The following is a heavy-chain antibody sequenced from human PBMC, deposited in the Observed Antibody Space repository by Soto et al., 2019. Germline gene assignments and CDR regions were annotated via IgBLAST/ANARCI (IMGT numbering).Heavy chain of an antibody. CDR1: GYSFTSYW. CDR3: ARSSNNDILTGYPTYWYFDL. D-gene: IGHD3-9*01. Sequence: GESLKISCKGSGYSFTSYWIGWVRQMPGKGLEWMGIIYPGDSDTRYSPPFQGQVTISADKSISTAYPQWSSLKASDTAMYYCARSSNNDILTGYPTYWYFDLWGRGTLVTVSS. J-gene: IGHJ2*01. CDR2: IYPGDSDT. V-gene: IGHV5-51*01.